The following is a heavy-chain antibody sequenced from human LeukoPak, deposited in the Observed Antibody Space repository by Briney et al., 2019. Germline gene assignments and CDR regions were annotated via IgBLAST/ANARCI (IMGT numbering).Heavy chain of an antibody. Sequence: SETLSLTCTVSGGSISSSSYYWGWIRQPPGKGLEWIGSIYYSGSTYYNPSLKSRVTISVDTSKNQFSLKLSSVTAADTAVYYCARSYQYYDILTGYCPQFDYWGQGTLVTVSS. V-gene: IGHV4-39*01. J-gene: IGHJ4*02. D-gene: IGHD3-9*01. CDR1: GGSISSSSYY. CDR2: IYYSGST. CDR3: ARSYQYYDILTGYCPQFDY.